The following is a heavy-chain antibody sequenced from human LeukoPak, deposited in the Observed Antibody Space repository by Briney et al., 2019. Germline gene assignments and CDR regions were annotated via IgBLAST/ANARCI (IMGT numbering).Heavy chain of an antibody. CDR3: ARVCTSRIAAAGYYYYYYMDV. J-gene: IGHJ6*03. CDR2: INHSGST. CDR1: GGSFSGCY. V-gene: IGHV4-34*01. D-gene: IGHD6-13*01. Sequence: KPSETLSLTFAVYGGSFSGCYLSWIRQPPGKGLEWIGEINHSGSTNYNPSLKSRVTISVDTSKNQSSLKLSSVTAADTAVYYCARVCTSRIAAAGYYYYYYMDVWGKGTTVTVSS.